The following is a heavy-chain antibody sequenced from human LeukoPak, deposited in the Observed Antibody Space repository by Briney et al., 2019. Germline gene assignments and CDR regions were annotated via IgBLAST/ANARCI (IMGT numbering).Heavy chain of an antibody. CDR1: GFAFSSYA. CDR3: ARDQPYFCS. V-gene: IGHV3-30*04. CDR2: ISYDGNDK. J-gene: IGHJ4*02. Sequence: GRTLRLSCAASGFAFSSYAIHWVRQAPDNGLEGVAVISYDGNDKYYPDSVKGRFTISRDNSKNMLYLQMNSLRAEDKAVYFCARDQPYFCSWGQGTLVTVSS.